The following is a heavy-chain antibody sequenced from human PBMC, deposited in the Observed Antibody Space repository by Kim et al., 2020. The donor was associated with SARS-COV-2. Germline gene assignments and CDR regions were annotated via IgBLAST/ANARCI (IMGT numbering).Heavy chain of an antibody. Sequence: GGSLRLSCAASGFNFNIYSMNWVRQTPGRGLEWVSYITSSSSTIYYADSVKGRFTISRDNAKNSVDLQTNSLRDEDTALYYCTRGLQWAFDFWGQGSLVTVSS. CDR1: GFNFNIYS. CDR3: TRGLQWAFDF. J-gene: IGHJ4*02. V-gene: IGHV3-48*02. CDR2: ITSSSSTI. D-gene: IGHD2-8*01.